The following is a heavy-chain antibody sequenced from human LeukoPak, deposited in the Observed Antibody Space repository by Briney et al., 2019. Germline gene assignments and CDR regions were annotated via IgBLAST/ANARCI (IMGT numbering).Heavy chain of an antibody. CDR1: GFTFTNSW. D-gene: IGHD1-26*01. Sequence: GGSLRLSCAASGFTFTNSWMAWVRQAPGKGLEWVANIKQDGSTKHYADSLKGRFTISRDNPKNSLYLHMNSLRADDTAVYYCARDTDGSLDYWGQGILVTVAS. J-gene: IGHJ4*02. CDR3: ARDTDGSLDY. CDR2: IKQDGSTK. V-gene: IGHV3-7*01.